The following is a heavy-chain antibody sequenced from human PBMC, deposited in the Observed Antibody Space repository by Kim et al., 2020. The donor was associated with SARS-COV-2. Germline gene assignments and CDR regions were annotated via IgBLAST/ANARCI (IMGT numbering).Heavy chain of an antibody. Sequence: GGSLRLSCTASGFTFGDYAMSWFRQAPGKGLEWVGFIRSKAYGGTTEYAASVKGRFTISRDDSKSIAYLQMNSLKTEDTAVYYCTRYCSGGSCYRSNWFDPWGQGTLVTVSS. CDR2: IRSKAYGGTT. V-gene: IGHV3-49*03. CDR3: TRYCSGGSCYRSNWFDP. CDR1: GFTFGDYA. D-gene: IGHD2-15*01. J-gene: IGHJ5*02.